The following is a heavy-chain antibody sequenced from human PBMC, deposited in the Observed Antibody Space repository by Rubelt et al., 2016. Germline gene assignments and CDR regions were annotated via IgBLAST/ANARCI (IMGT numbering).Heavy chain of an antibody. D-gene: IGHD2-21*02. V-gene: IGHV4-4*07. CDR3: ARHLVTTIRGYWYFDL. J-gene: IGHJ2*01. CDR1: GGSISGYY. Sequence: QVQLQESGPGLVKPSETLSLTCTVSGGSISGYYWSWIRQPAGKGLEWIGRIHSSGSINYTPSLKSRVTMSVDKSKNHFSLRLTSVTAADTAVYYGARHLVTTIRGYWYFDLWGRGTLVTVSS. CDR2: IHSSGSI.